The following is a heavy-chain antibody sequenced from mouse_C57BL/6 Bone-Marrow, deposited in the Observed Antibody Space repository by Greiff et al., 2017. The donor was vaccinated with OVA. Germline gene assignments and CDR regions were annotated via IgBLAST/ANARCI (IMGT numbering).Heavy chain of an antibody. CDR3: TRPNYGSSYVEAMDY. D-gene: IGHD1-1*01. Sequence: EVMLVESGGGLVQPGGSLKLSCAASGFTFSDAWMDWVRQSPEKGLEWVAEIRNKANNHATYYAESVKGRFTISRDDSKSSVYLQMNSLRAEDTGIYYCTRPNYGSSYVEAMDYWGQGTSVTVSS. CDR2: IRNKANNHAT. J-gene: IGHJ4*01. V-gene: IGHV6-6*01. CDR1: GFTFSDAW.